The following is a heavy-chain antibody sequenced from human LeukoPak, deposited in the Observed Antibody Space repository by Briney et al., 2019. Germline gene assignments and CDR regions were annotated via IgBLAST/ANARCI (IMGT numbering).Heavy chain of an antibody. D-gene: IGHD2-15*01. CDR1: GFTFDDYG. Sequence: PSGGSLRLSCAASGFTFDDYGMSWVRQAPGKGLEWVSGINWNGGSTGYADSVKGRFTISRDNAKNTLYLQMNSLRAEDTAVYYCARAHCSGGSCYLPFDYWGQGALVTVSS. CDR2: INWNGGST. CDR3: ARAHCSGGSCYLPFDY. J-gene: IGHJ4*02. V-gene: IGHV3-20*04.